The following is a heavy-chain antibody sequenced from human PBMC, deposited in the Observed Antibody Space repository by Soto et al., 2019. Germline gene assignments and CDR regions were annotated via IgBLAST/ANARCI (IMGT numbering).Heavy chain of an antibody. D-gene: IGHD5-12*01. V-gene: IGHV3-23*01. J-gene: IGHJ4*02. CDR1: GFTFRTYA. CDR2: ISGSGGST. CDR3: AKGYSGYDY. Sequence: EVQLLESGGGLVQPGGSQRVSCAASGFTFRTYAMTWVRQAPGKGLEWVSTISGSGGSTDYADSVKGRFTVSRDNSKNTLYLQMSSLRVEDTAVYYCAKGYSGYDYWGQGTLVTVSS.